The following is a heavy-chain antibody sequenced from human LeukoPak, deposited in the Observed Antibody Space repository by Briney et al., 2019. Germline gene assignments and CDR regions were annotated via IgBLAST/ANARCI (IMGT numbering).Heavy chain of an antibody. CDR2: IYRSGST. CDR3: TGEKAGTIVDY. J-gene: IGHJ4*02. Sequence: SETLSLTCAVSGYSISSGYYWGWIRQPPGKGLEWIGSIYRSGSTYYNPSLKSRVTISVDMSKNQFSLKLSSVTAADTAVYFCTGEKAGTIVDYWGQGTLVTVSS. D-gene: IGHD6-13*01. CDR1: GYSISSGYY. V-gene: IGHV4-38-2*02.